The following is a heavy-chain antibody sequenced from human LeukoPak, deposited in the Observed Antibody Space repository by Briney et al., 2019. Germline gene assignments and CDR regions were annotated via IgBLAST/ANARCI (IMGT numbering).Heavy chain of an antibody. CDR3: AKDRAVATIGGIDY. Sequence: GASVKVSCKASGYSFNSQGMNWVRQAPGQGLEWMGWINPNSGGTNYAQKFQGRVTMTRDTSISTVYMELSRLRSDDTAVYYCAKDRAVATIGGIDYWGQGTLVTVSS. CDR2: INPNSGGT. CDR1: GYSFNSQG. D-gene: IGHD5-12*01. V-gene: IGHV1-2*02. J-gene: IGHJ4*02.